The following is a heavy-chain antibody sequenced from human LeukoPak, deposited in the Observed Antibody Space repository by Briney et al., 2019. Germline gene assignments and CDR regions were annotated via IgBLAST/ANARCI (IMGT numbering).Heavy chain of an antibody. J-gene: IGHJ4*02. Sequence: SETLSLTCTVSGYSISSGYNWGWIRQPPGEGLEWIGSIYHTGSTYYNPSLKSRVTVSVDTSKNQFSLKVTSVTAADTAVYYCARTTYSSSWLRPTYYFDYWGQGTLVTVSS. V-gene: IGHV4-38-2*02. CDR2: IYHTGST. CDR1: GYSISSGYN. D-gene: IGHD6-13*01. CDR3: ARTTYSSSWLRPTYYFDY.